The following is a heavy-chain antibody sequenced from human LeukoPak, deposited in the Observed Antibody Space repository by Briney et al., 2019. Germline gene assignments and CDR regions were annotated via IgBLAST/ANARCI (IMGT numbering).Heavy chain of an antibody. CDR3: ARGKRGKWEQGFRFDY. CDR1: GFTFSSFG. Sequence: PGRSLRLSCAASGFTFSSFGMYWVRQAPGKGLEWVAVIWYDGSNDDYADSVKGRFTISRDNSKNTLYLQMNSLRAEDTAVYYCARGKRGKWEQGFRFDYWGQGTLVTVSS. CDR2: IWYDGSND. V-gene: IGHV3-33*01. J-gene: IGHJ4*02. D-gene: IGHD1-26*01.